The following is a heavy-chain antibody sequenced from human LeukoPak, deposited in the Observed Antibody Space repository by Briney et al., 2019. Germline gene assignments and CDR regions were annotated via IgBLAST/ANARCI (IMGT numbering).Heavy chain of an antibody. V-gene: IGHV3-74*01. Sequence: GGSLRLSCAASGFTFSSYAMSWVRQAPGKGLEWVSRIKIDGSTTNYADFVKGRFTISRDNAKNTLYLQMNSLRVEDTAVYYCARRGGFYEGLDYWGQGTLVTVSS. J-gene: IGHJ4*02. CDR3: ARRGGFYEGLDY. D-gene: IGHD3-22*01. CDR2: IKIDGSTT. CDR1: GFTFSSYA.